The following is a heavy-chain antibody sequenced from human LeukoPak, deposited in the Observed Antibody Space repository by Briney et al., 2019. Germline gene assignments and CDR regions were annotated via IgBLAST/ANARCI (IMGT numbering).Heavy chain of an antibody. Sequence: SCKVSGYTLTELSMHWVRQAPGKGLEWVSAISGSGGSTYYADSVKGRFTISRDNSKNTLYLQMNSLRAEDTAVYYCATLIAVAGRDYWGQGTLVTVSS. V-gene: IGHV3-23*01. D-gene: IGHD6-19*01. J-gene: IGHJ4*02. CDR3: ATLIAVAGRDY. CDR1: GYTLTELS. CDR2: ISGSGGST.